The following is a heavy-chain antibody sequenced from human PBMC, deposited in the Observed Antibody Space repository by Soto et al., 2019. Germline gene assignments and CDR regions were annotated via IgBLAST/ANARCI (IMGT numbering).Heavy chain of an antibody. J-gene: IGHJ2*01. V-gene: IGHV1-69*12. D-gene: IGHD4-4*01. CDR3: SRHPGADFRNWFFDL. CDR1: GDSFNNFA. CDR2: IIPIFATP. Sequence: QVQLVQSGAEVKKPGSSVKISCRAPGDSFNNFARSWVRQAPGLGLEWMGGIIPIFATPTYAPKFQDRVTFTADASTTTAYMELSTLRSDDTAVYYWSRHPGADFRNWFFDLWGRGTLVTVSS.